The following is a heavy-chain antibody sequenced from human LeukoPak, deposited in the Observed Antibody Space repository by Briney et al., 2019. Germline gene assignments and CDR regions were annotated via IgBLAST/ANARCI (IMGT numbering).Heavy chain of an antibody. CDR2: ISASGEKT. D-gene: IGHD4-23*01. V-gene: IGHV3-23*01. CDR1: GFTFSSYA. Sequence: PAGGSLRLSCGASGFTFSSYAMSWVRQAPGKGLEWVSLISASGEKTYYADSVKGRFTISRDNSDNTLYLQMNSLRAEDTAVFYCAKDRSLDGGNTNGYFDFRGQGTLVTVSS. CDR3: AKDRSLDGGNTNGYFDF. J-gene: IGHJ4*02.